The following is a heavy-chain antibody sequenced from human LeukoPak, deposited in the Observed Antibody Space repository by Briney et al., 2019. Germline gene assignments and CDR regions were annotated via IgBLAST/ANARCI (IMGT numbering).Heavy chain of an antibody. J-gene: IGHJ6*03. CDR2: ISAYNGNT. Sequence: ASVTVSSMASGYTFTSYGISWVRQAPGQGLEWMGWISAYNGNTNYAQKLQGRVTMTTDTSTSTAYMELRSLRSDDTAVYYCARRSPVTIFGVVIMGRYYMDVWGKGTTVTVSS. V-gene: IGHV1-18*01. CDR3: ARRSPVTIFGVVIMGRYYMDV. CDR1: GYTFTSYG. D-gene: IGHD3-3*01.